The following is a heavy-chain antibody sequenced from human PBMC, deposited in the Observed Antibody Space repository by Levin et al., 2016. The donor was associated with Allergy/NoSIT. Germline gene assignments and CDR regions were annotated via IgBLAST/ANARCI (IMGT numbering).Heavy chain of an antibody. J-gene: IGHJ6*02. D-gene: IGHD3-16*02. CDR3: ARDMRNSITFGGVIVYYYGMDV. Sequence: GESLKISCAASGFTFSSYWMHWVRQAPGKGLVWVSRINSDGSSTSYADSVKGRFTISRDNAKNTLYLQMNSLRAEDTAVYYCARDMRNSITFGGVIVYYYGMDVWGQGTTVTVSS. CDR2: INSDGSST. CDR1: GFTFSSYW. V-gene: IGHV3-74*01.